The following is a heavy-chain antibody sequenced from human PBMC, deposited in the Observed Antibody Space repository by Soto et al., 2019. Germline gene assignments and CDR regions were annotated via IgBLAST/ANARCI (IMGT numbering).Heavy chain of an antibody. CDR2: ISGSGSDT. D-gene: IGHD5-12*01. Sequence: PGGSMRVSCTASGFTFVTYGRSWVRQTTGKGLEWVSAISGSGSDTYYADSVKGRFTISRDNSKNTLYLQMNSLRAEDTAVYYCAKDPLSQYSGYDYYYYDMDVWGQGTTVTVS. J-gene: IGHJ6*02. CDR1: GFTFVTYG. CDR3: AKDPLSQYSGYDYYYYDMDV. V-gene: IGHV3-23*01.